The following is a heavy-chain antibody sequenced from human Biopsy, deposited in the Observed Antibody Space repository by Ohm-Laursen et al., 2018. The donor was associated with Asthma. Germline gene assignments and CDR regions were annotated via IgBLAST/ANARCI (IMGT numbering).Heavy chain of an antibody. V-gene: IGHV3-30*18. CDR1: GVSLSSFG. CDR2: ISYDGSKK. Sequence: SLRLSCAAAGVSLSSFGMNWVRQAPGKGLEWVAVISYDGSKKEYGDSVKGRFTISRDNSKDTVYLQMNSLRAEDTAVYYCAKGRYKWNDGYYGLDVWGQGTTVTVS. D-gene: IGHD1-20*01. J-gene: IGHJ6*02. CDR3: AKGRYKWNDGYYGLDV.